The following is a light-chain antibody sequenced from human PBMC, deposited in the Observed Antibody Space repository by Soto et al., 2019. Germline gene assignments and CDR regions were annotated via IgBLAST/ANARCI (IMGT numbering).Light chain of an antibody. CDR1: QDINNY. V-gene: IGKV1-33*01. CDR2: DAS. J-gene: IGKJ5*01. CDR3: QQRSNWPIT. Sequence: IQMTQSPSSLSASVGDRVTITCQTSQDINNYLNWYQQKPGKAPKLLIYDASNRATGIPARFSGSGSGTDFTLTISSLEPEDFAVYYCQQRSNWPITFGQGTRLEIK.